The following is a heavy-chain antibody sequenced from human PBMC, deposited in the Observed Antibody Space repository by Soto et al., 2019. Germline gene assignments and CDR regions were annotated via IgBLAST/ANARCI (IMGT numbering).Heavy chain of an antibody. D-gene: IGHD2-15*01. V-gene: IGHV4-34*01. J-gene: IGHJ4*02. Sequence: PSETLSLTCAVYGGSFSGYYWSWIRQPPGKGLEWIGEINHSGSTNYNPSLKSRVTISVDTSKNQFSLKLSSVTAADTAVYYCARGGRANIVVVVAATRAFDYWGQGTLVTVSS. CDR1: GGSFSGYY. CDR2: INHSGST. CDR3: ARGGRANIVVVVAATRAFDY.